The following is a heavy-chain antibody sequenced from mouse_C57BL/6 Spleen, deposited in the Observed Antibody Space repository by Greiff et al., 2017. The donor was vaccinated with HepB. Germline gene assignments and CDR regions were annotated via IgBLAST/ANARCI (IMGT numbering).Heavy chain of an antibody. CDR2: INPNNGGT. Sequence: SGPELVKPGASVKMSCKASGYTFTDYNMHWVKQSHGKSLEWIGYINPNNGGTSYNQKFKGKATLTVNKSSSTAYMELRSLTSEDSAVYYCARWGLLTGYFDYWGQGTTLTVSS. CDR3: ARWGLLTGYFDY. J-gene: IGHJ2*01. V-gene: IGHV1-22*01. D-gene: IGHD4-1*01. CDR1: GYTFTDYN.